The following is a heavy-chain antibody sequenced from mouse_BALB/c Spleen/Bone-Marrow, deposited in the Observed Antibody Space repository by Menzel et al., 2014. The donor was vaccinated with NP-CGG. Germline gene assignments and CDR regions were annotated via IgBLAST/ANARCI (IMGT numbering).Heavy chain of an antibody. Sequence: VQLQQSGAELVKPGASVKLSRKASGYTFTSYWMHWVKLRPGQGFEWIGEINPSNDGANYNEKFKRKATLTVDKSSSTVYMQLSSLTSEYSAVCYCTLSRDFDYWGQGTTLTVSS. CDR2: INPSNDGA. CDR1: GYTFTSYW. J-gene: IGHJ2*01. CDR3: TLSRDFDY. V-gene: IGHV1S16*01.